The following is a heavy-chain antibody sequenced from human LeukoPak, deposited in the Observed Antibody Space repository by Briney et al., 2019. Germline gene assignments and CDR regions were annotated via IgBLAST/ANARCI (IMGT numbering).Heavy chain of an antibody. CDR1: RYTFTSYY. J-gene: IGHJ5*02. Sequence: ASVKVSCKASRYTFTSYYMHLVRQAPGQGLEWVGIINPSGGSTSYAQKFQGRVTMTRDTSTSTVYMELSSLRSEDTAVYYCARRLWAYCGGDCYAQFFDPWGQGTLVTVSS. D-gene: IGHD2-21*02. CDR2: INPSGGST. CDR3: ARRLWAYCGGDCYAQFFDP. V-gene: IGHV1-46*01.